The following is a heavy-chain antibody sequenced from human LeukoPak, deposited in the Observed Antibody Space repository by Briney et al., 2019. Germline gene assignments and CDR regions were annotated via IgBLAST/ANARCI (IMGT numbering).Heavy chain of an antibody. CDR3: ARHGDYGNYFYYGLDV. D-gene: IGHD4-17*01. V-gene: IGHV4-59*08. CDR1: GGSISIYY. Sequence: SETLSLTCTVSGGSISIYYWSWIRQPPGKGLEWIGYIYYSGSTNYNPSLRSRVTISVDTSKEQFSLKLSSVTAADTAVYYCARHGDYGNYFYYGLDVWGQGTTVTVSS. J-gene: IGHJ6*02. CDR2: IYYSGST.